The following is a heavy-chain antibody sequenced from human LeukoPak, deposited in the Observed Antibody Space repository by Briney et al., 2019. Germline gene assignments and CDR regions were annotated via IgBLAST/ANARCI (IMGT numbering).Heavy chain of an antibody. Sequence: GASVKVSCKASGYTFTSYDINWVRQATGQGLEWMGWMNPNSGNTGYAQKFQGRVTMTRNTSISTAYMELSSLRSEDTAVYYCARREGGYYYGSGSRPGWFDPWGQGTLVTVSS. V-gene: IGHV1-8*01. CDR2: MNPNSGNT. CDR3: ARREGGYYYGSGSRPGWFDP. CDR1: GYTFTSYD. J-gene: IGHJ5*02. D-gene: IGHD3-10*01.